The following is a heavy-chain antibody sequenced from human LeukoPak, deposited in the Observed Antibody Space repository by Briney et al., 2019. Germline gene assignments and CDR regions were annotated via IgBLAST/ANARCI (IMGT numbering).Heavy chain of an antibody. CDR3: ARYSYGSVVFDY. D-gene: IGHD5-18*01. J-gene: IGHJ4*02. V-gene: IGHV4-59*08. CDR1: GGSISSYY. Sequence: SETLSLTCTVSGGSISSYYWSWIRQPPGKGLEWIGYIYYSGCTNYNPSLKSRVTISVDTSKNQFSLKLSSVTAADTAVYYCARYSYGSVVFDYWGQGTLVTVSS. CDR2: IYYSGCT.